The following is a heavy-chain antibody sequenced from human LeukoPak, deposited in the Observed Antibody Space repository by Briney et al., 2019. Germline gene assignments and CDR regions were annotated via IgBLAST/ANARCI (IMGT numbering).Heavy chain of an antibody. CDR3: ARMRVGATIGNYYYYYGMDV. CDR1: GGSISSGGYY. V-gene: IGHV4-31*03. J-gene: IGHJ6*02. CDR2: IYYSGST. Sequence: SQTLSLTCTVSGGSISSGGYYWSWIRQHPGKGLEWIGYIYYSGSTYYNPSLKSRVTISVDTSKNQFSLKLSSVTAADTAVYYCARMRVGATIGNYYYYYGMDVWGQGTTVTVSS. D-gene: IGHD1-26*01.